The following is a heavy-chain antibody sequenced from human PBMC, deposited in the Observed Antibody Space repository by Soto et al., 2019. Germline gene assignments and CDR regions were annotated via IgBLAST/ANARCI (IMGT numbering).Heavy chain of an antibody. Sequence: EVQLVESGGGLVQPGGSLRLSCAASGFTFSSYWMHWVRQVPGKGLLWVSRIDEYGSTINYADSVRGRFTISRYNARNTLHLEMNSMRAEDTALYYCTRDIGGKGAYWGPGTLVTVSS. V-gene: IGHV3-74*01. CDR3: TRDIGGKGAY. CDR1: GFTFSSYW. D-gene: IGHD3-10*01. CDR2: IDEYGSTI. J-gene: IGHJ4*02.